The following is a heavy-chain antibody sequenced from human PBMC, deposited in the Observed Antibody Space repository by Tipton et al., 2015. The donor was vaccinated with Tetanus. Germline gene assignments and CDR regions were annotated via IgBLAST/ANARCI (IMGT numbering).Heavy chain of an antibody. CDR3: ARVVRGSGSHIRAVDY. CDR2: INGANGNT. Sequence: QSGAEVKQTGASVKVSCKTSGYPFISYTMHWVRQAPGQGLEWMGCINGANGNTGYSQKFQERVTITRDTSASTAYMELSGLRSEDTAVYYCARVVRGSGSHIRAVDYWGQGTLVAVSS. D-gene: IGHD3-10*01. V-gene: IGHV1-3*01. J-gene: IGHJ4*02. CDR1: GYPFISYT.